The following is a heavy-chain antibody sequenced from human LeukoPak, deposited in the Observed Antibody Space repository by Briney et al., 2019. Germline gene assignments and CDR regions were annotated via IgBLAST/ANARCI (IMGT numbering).Heavy chain of an antibody. J-gene: IGHJ6*03. CDR1: GGSISSSSYY. CDR2: IYYSGST. CDR3: AREVRGILTGYYNVRYYYYMDV. Sequence: SETLSLTCTVSGGSISSSSYYWGWIRQPPGKGLEWLGSIYYSGSTYHNPSLKSRVTISVDTSKNQFSLRLSSVTAADTAVYYCAREVRGILTGYYNVRYYYYMDVWGKGTTVTVSS. D-gene: IGHD3-9*01. V-gene: IGHV4-39*02.